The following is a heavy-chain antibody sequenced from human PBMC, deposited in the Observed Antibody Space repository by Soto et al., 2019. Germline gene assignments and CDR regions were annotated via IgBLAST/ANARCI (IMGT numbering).Heavy chain of an antibody. V-gene: IGHV1-18*01. D-gene: IGHD3-3*01. Sequence: GASVKVSCKASGYTFTSYGISWVRQAPGQGLEWMGWISAYNGNTNYAQKLQGRVTMTRNTSISTAYMELSSLRSEDTAVYYCARAGFGVVIYFDYYYGMDVWGQGTTVTVCS. CDR3: ARAGFGVVIYFDYYYGMDV. J-gene: IGHJ6*01. CDR2: ISAYNGNT. CDR1: GYTFTSYG.